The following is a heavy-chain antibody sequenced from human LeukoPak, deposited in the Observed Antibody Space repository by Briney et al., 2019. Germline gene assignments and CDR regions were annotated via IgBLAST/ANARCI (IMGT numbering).Heavy chain of an antibody. V-gene: IGHV3-30*04. CDR3: ARDPNRLADYGGDYFDH. D-gene: IGHD4-23*01. CDR1: GFTFSSFS. Sequence: GGSLRLSCVASGFTFSSFSMHWVRQAPGNRLEWVAVISHDGSHKSYADSVRGRFTISRDNSKNTLSLQMNTLRPEDTALFYCARDPNRLADYGGDYFDHWGQGTLVTVSS. CDR2: ISHDGSHK. J-gene: IGHJ4*02.